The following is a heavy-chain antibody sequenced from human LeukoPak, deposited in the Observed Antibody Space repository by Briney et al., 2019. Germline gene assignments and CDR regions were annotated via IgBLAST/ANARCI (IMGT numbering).Heavy chain of an antibody. CDR1: GNTFAGHN. J-gene: IGHJ4*02. D-gene: IGHD6-25*01. V-gene: IGHV1-2*02. CDR3: AISIQAAAIPAFDY. Sequence: GASVKVSCKARGNTFAGHNIHWMRQAPGQGLELMGWINPDRGGTDYARQFQGRVTMTSDTSIRAAYMELSSLVSEDSAVYFCAISIQAAAIPAFDYWGQGTLVTVSS. CDR2: INPDRGGT.